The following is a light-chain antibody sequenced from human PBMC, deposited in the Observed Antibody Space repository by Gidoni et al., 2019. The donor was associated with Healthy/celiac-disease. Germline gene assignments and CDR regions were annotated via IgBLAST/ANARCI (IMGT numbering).Light chain of an antibody. V-gene: IGKV1-39*01. CDR3: QQSYSTLT. Sequence: DIQMTQSPSSLSASVGDRVTITCQASQSISSYLNWYQQKPGKAPKLLIYAASSLQSGVPSRFRGSGSGTDFTLTISSLQPEDFATYYWQQSYSTLTFGGGTKVEIK. J-gene: IGKJ4*01. CDR1: QSISSY. CDR2: AAS.